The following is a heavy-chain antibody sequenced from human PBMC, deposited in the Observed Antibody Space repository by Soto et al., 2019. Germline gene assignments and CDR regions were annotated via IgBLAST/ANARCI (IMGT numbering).Heavy chain of an antibody. CDR3: ARVPRYTSDIVQVPAIMYKDWFVP. CDR2: IHGGNGDT. CDR1: GYTFSNYA. Sequence: QVQLVQSGAEVKKPGASVKLSCKASGYTFSNYAVQWVRQAPGQSLEWMGWIHGGNGDTKYSQKFHDRVIITRDTSASKAYMEVSSLRSEDTAIYYCARVPRYTSDIVQVPAIMYKDWFVPWGQGTLVTVSS. V-gene: IGHV1-3*01. D-gene: IGHD2-21*02. J-gene: IGHJ5*02.